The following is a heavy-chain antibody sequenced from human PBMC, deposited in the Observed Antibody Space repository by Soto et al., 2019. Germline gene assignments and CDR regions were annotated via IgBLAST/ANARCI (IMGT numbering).Heavy chain of an antibody. Sequence: QVQLVQSGAEVKKPGSTVTVSCKASGGTFSSYTISWVRQAPGQGLEWMGGIIPIFGTANYAQKFQGRVTITADESTSTAYMELSSLRSEDTVVYYCARGNHRWLLSWYFDLWSRGTLVTVSS. CDR3: ARGNHRWLLSWYFDL. V-gene: IGHV1-69*12. CDR1: GGTFSSYT. D-gene: IGHD5-12*01. J-gene: IGHJ2*01. CDR2: IIPIFGTA.